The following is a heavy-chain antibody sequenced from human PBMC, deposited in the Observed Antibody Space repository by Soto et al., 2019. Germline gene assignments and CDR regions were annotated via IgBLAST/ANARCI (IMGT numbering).Heavy chain of an antibody. Sequence: SVXVSFKSCLGTFSIYAIIFVLQAPGQGLEWMGGIIPIFGTANYAQKFQGRVTITADESTSTAYMELSSLRSEDTAVYYCAREVRKYGRKETHQQYTWFDTWGQGTLVTV. V-gene: IGHV1-69*01. CDR1: LGTFSIYA. J-gene: IGHJ5*02. CDR3: AREVRKYGRKETHQQYTWFDT. D-gene: IGHD4-17*01. CDR2: IIPIFGTA.